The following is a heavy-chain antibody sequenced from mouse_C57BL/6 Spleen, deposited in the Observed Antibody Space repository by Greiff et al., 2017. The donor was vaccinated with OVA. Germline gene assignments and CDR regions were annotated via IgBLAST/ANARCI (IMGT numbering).Heavy chain of an antibody. CDR2: IDPNSGGT. Sequence: QVQLQQPGAELVKPGASVKLSCKASGYTFTSYWMHWVKQRPGRGLEWIGRIDPNSGGTKYNEKFKSKATLTVAKPSSTAYMQLSSLTSEDSAVYYCAREFITTVVAEYWYFDVWGTGTTVTVSS. V-gene: IGHV1-72*01. J-gene: IGHJ1*03. CDR3: AREFITTVVAEYWYFDV. CDR1: GYTFTSYW. D-gene: IGHD1-1*01.